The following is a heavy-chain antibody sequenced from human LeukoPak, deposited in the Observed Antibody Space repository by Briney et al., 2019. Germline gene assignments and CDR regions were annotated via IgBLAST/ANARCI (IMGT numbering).Heavy chain of an antibody. CDR2: IYPCRSP. CDR1: GGSIISYY. D-gene: IGHD3-22*01. V-gene: IGHV4-4*07. Sequence: SSETLSLTCTVSGGSIISYYWSWVRQPAGQGLEWIGRIYPCRSPEYNISLKSRVTMSADMSKKQFSLKLTSVTAADTAVYYCARLQFYDSTGYTPGYYMDVWGKGITVTVSS. J-gene: IGHJ6*03. CDR3: ARLQFYDSTGYTPGYYMDV.